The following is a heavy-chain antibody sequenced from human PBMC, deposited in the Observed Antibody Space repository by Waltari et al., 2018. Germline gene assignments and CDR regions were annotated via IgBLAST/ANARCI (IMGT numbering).Heavy chain of an antibody. V-gene: IGHV3-30*02. CDR1: GFTFSSYG. Sequence: QVQLVESGGGVVQPGGSLRLSCAASGFTFSSYGMHWVRQAPGQGLEWVAFRRYDVSNKYYADSGKGRFTISRDNSKNTLYLQMNSLRAEDTAVYYCAKDRRYYDSSRYYQYCDYWGQGTLVTVSS. CDR2: RRYDVSNK. D-gene: IGHD3-22*01. CDR3: AKDRRYYDSSRYYQYCDY. J-gene: IGHJ4*02.